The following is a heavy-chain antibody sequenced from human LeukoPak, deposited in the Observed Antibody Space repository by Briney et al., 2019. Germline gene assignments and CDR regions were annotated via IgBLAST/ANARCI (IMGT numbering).Heavy chain of an antibody. V-gene: IGHV3-48*03. Sequence: GGSLRLSCAASGFTFSSYEMNWVRQAPGKGLEWVSYISSSGSTIYYADSVKGRFTISRDNAKNSLYLQMNSLRGEDTAVYYCARGRRASPGYCSGGSCYEFDYYFAYWGQGTLVTVSS. J-gene: IGHJ4*02. CDR3: ARGRRASPGYCSGGSCYEFDYYFAY. CDR2: ISSSGSTI. CDR1: GFTFSSYE. D-gene: IGHD2-15*01.